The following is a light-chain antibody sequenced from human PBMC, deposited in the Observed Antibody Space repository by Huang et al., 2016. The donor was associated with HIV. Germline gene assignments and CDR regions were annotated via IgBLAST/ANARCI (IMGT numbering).Light chain of an antibody. CDR2: GAS. CDR3: QQYNNWPPHT. CDR1: HSISTN. Sequence: IVMTQSPATLSVSPGESATLSCRASHSISTNLAWYHQKPGQAPRLLIYGASSRATGVPARCSGSGSGTEFTLTVSSLQSEDFAVYYCQQYNNWPPHTFGQGTKLEIK. V-gene: IGKV3-15*01. J-gene: IGKJ2*01.